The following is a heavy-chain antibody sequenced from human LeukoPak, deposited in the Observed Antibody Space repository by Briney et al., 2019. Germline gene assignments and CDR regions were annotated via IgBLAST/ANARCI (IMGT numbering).Heavy chain of an antibody. D-gene: IGHD3-9*01. CDR3: AREMSRGDILTMDYYYGMDV. V-gene: IGHV4-61*01. Sequence: PSQTLSLTCAVSGGSISSGTYSWNWIRQPPGKGLEWIGYIYYSGSTNYNPSLKSRVTISVDTSKNQFSLKLSSVTAADTAVYYCAREMSRGDILTMDYYYGMDVWGQGTTVTVSS. J-gene: IGHJ6*02. CDR1: GGSISSGTYS. CDR2: IYYSGST.